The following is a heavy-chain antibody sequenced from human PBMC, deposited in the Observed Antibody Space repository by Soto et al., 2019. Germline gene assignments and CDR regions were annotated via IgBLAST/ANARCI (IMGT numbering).Heavy chain of an antibody. Sequence: DVQLLESGGGLGHPGGSLRLSCAASGFTFSSYAMSWVRQAPGKELEWVSAISASGLNTDYADSVRGRSTISRDNSKKTVDLQMNSLRVEDTAVYYCAKFYCISTTCQTPAAKSTGGFEIWGQGTLVTVS. D-gene: IGHD2-2*01. CDR1: GFTFSSYA. J-gene: IGHJ3*02. CDR3: AKFYCISTTCQTPAAKSTGGFEI. CDR2: ISASGLNT. V-gene: IGHV3-23*01.